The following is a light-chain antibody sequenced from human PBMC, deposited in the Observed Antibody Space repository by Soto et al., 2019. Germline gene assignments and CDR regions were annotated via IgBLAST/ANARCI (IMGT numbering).Light chain of an antibody. CDR2: GAS. CDR1: QTVSSSY. J-gene: IGKJ4*01. CDR3: QQYGSSPPLT. Sequence: EIVLTQSPGTLSLSPGERATLSCRASQTVSSSYLAWYQQKPGQAPRLLIYGASSRATGIPDRFSGSESGTDFTFTIGNLEPEDFAVYYCQQYGSSPPLTFGGGTKVEIK. V-gene: IGKV3-20*01.